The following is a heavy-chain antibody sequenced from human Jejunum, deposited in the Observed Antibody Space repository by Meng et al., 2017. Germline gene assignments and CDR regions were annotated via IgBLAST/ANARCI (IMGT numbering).Heavy chain of an antibody. CDR2: ISVGSTYI. V-gene: IGHV3-21*06. CDR3: GRVFAPQVLVVTAPSDS. D-gene: IGHD2-21*02. J-gene: IGHJ5*01. CDR1: GFSFSTYS. Sequence: GEVVGVGGGLVKPGGSLRLSCVASGFSFSTYSMNWVRQAPGKGLEWVASISVGSTYIYYADSVKGRFTISRDNAKNSVYLQMNNLRGEDTAVYYCGRVFAPQVLVVTAPSDSWGLGTLVTVSS.